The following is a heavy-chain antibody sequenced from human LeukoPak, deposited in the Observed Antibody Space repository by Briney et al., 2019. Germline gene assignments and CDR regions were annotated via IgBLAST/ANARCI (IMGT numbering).Heavy chain of an antibody. CDR2: INSSSITI. CDR1: GFTFSDYS. D-gene: IGHD3-10*01. CDR3: ARSYASGPDRYLDV. J-gene: IGHJ6*04. V-gene: IGHV3-48*04. Sequence: PGGSLRLSCAASGFTFSDYSMNWVRQAPGKGLEWIAYINSSSITIYHADSVKGRFSISRDNAKNSGYLQMNSLRGEDTALYYCARSYASGPDRYLDVWGKGTTVTVSS.